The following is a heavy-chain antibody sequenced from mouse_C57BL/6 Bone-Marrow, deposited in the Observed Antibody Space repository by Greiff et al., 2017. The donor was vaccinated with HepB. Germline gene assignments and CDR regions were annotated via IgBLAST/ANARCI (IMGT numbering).Heavy chain of an antibody. D-gene: IGHD2-4*01. Sequence: VQLQQPGAELVKPGASVKLSCKASGYTFTSYWMHWVKQRPGQGLEWIGMIHPNSGSTNYNEKFKSKATLTVDKSSSTAYMQLSSLTSEDSAVYYCARVGGDYSFAYWGHGTLVTVSA. CDR1: GYTFTSYW. J-gene: IGHJ3*01. CDR3: ARVGGDYSFAY. CDR2: IHPNSGST. V-gene: IGHV1-64*01.